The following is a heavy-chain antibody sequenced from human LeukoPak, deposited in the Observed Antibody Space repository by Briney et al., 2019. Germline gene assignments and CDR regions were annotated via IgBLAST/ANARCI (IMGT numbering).Heavy chain of an antibody. D-gene: IGHD2-15*01. Sequence: GGSLRLSCAASGFSVSGNYMSWVRQAPGKGLEWVSFIHTAGSTFYADSVKGRFTISRDNSKNTLYLQMNSLGAEDTAMYYCARGYCSGGSCSKFDYWGQGTLVTVSS. CDR2: IHTAGST. CDR3: ARGYCSGGSCSKFDY. CDR1: GFSVSGNY. V-gene: IGHV3-53*01. J-gene: IGHJ4*02.